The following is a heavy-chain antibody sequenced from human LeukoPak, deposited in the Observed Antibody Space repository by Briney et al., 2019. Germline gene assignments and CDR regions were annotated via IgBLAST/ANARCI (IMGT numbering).Heavy chain of an antibody. D-gene: IGHD3-3*01. Sequence: GESLQISCKGSGYSFTNYWIGWVRQLPGKGLGWMGIIYPGDSDTRYSPSFQGQVTISADKSITTAYLQWSSLKASDTAMYYCARLLWSGHQYFDYWGQGTLVTVSS. J-gene: IGHJ4*02. CDR2: IYPGDSDT. CDR3: ARLLWSGHQYFDY. V-gene: IGHV5-51*01. CDR1: GYSFTNYW.